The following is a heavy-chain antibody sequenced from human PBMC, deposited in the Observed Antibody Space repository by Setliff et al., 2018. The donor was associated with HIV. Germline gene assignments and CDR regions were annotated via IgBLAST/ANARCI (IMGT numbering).Heavy chain of an antibody. V-gene: IGHV5-10-1*01. CDR3: ARRSVSHGNGFDL. J-gene: IGHJ3*01. D-gene: IGHD3-10*01. Sequence: PGESLKISCQGSGDSFSNHWISWVRQVPGQGLEWMGNIDPSDSYTHYSPSFQGHVTISADKSISTVYLHWSSLKASDTATYYCARRSVSHGNGFDLWGQGTLVTVSS. CDR2: IDPSDSYT. CDR1: GDSFSNHW.